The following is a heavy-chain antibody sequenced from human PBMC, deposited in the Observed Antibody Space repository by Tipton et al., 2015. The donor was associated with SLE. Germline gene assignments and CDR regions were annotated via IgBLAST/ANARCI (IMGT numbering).Heavy chain of an antibody. D-gene: IGHD2/OR15-2a*01. CDR1: GITVSDNY. CDR3: ARESTRTTLAFDI. Sequence: SLRLSCVATGITVSDNYMNWVRQAPEKGLEWVLVINAGGTTYYADSVKSRFTISRDNSKNTLYLQLNSLSDEETAVYYCARESTRTTLAFDIWGQGTMVSVSA. CDR2: INAGGTT. V-gene: IGHV3-53*05. J-gene: IGHJ3*02.